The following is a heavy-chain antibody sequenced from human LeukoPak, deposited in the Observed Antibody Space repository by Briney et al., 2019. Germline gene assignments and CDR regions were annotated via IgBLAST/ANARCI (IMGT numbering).Heavy chain of an antibody. CDR3: AKDSSGWYGFTPDFDY. CDR2: MSSSDDGR. D-gene: IGHD6-19*01. CDR1: GFSFSSYA. J-gene: IGHJ4*02. Sequence: GGSLRLSCATSGFSFSSYAMSWVRQAPGKGLEWVSAMSSSDDGRYYAASVRGRFTISRDNSKNTLYLQMNSLRAEDTAVYYCAKDSSGWYGFTPDFDYWGQGTLVTVSS. V-gene: IGHV3-23*01.